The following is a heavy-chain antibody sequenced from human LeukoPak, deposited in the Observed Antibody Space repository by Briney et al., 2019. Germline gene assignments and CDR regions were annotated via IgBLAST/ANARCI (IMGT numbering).Heavy chain of an antibody. CDR2: INPNSGGT. Sequence: ASVTVSFKASGYTFTVYYMHWVRQAPGQGVEWMGWINPNSGGTNYAQKFQGRVTMTRDTSISTAYMELSRLRSDDTAVYYCARDLVGATRVLWGQGTLVTVSS. D-gene: IGHD1-26*01. CDR1: GYTFTVYY. CDR3: ARDLVGATRVL. J-gene: IGHJ4*02. V-gene: IGHV1-2*02.